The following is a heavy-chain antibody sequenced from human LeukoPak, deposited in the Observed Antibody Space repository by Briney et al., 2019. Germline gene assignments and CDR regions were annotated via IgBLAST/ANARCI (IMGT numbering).Heavy chain of an antibody. Sequence: GGSLRLSCAASGFTFSSYTMSWVRQAPGKGLEWVSAISGSSGSTYYADSVKGRFTISRDNSKNTLYLQMNSLRAEDTAVYYCAKTKFYGGNSGFDYWGQGTLVTVSS. J-gene: IGHJ4*02. V-gene: IGHV3-23*01. CDR1: GFTFSSYT. CDR2: ISGSSGST. D-gene: IGHD4-23*01. CDR3: AKTKFYGGNSGFDY.